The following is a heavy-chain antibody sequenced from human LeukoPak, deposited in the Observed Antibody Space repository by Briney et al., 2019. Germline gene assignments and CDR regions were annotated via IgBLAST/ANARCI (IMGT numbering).Heavy chain of an antibody. J-gene: IGHJ5*02. CDR1: GFTFSSYS. CDR2: ISSSSSTI. D-gene: IGHD2-15*01. V-gene: IGHV3-48*01. CDR3: ARDLRGGKNWFDP. Sequence: GGSLRLSCAASGFTFSSYSMNWVRQAPGKGLEWASYISSSSSTIYYADSVKGRFTISRDNAKNSLYLQMNSLRAEDTAVYYCARDLRGGKNWFDPWGQGTLVTVSS.